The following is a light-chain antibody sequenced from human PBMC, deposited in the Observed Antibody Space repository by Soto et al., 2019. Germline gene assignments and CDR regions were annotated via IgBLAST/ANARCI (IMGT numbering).Light chain of an antibody. CDR1: TSNIGTNY. Sequence: QSVLTQPPSASGIPGQTVIISCSGSTSNIGTNYVNWYQQFPGTAPKLLIYNTDRRPSGVPDRLSGSKSGTSAYLAIGGLRSEDEADYYCSAWDDTVDVHVLFGGGTQVTVL. J-gene: IGLJ3*02. CDR2: NTD. V-gene: IGLV1-47*02. CDR3: SAWDDTVDVHVL.